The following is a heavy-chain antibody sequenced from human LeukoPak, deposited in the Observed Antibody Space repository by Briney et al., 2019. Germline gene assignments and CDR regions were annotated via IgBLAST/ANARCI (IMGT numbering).Heavy chain of an antibody. CDR3: VREVVVGFDP. CDR1: GDSTSSSSCY. J-gene: IGHJ5*02. CDR2: IYYIGDT. D-gene: IGHD2-15*01. V-gene: IGHV4-39*02. Sequence: PETLSLTCNVLGDSTSSSSCYRGWVRQPPGKGLEWIGNIYYIGDTYYSPSLKSRASISVDTSKNQFSLKLSYVAAADTAVYYCVREVVVGFDPWGQGILVTVSS.